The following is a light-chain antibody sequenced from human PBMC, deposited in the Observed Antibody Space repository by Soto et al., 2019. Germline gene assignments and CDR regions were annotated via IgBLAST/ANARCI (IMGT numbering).Light chain of an antibody. J-gene: IGKJ5*01. CDR3: QHYDSLPIT. CDR2: GVS. V-gene: IGKV3-20*01. CDR1: QSVSRSY. Sequence: EIALTQSPGTLSLSPGERATLSCRASQSVSRSYLAWYQQKPGQSPRLLIYGVSTRASGIPDRFSGSGSGTDFTLTISRLEPEDFAVFYCQHYDSLPITFGQGTRLEIK.